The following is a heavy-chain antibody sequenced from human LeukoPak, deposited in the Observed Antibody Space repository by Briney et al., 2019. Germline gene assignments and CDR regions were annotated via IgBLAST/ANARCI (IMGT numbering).Heavy chain of an antibody. V-gene: IGHV3-53*01. CDR3: ARVGDHFHWNLDL. D-gene: IGHD3-3*02. CDR1: GFTVSTYY. Sequence: GGSLRLSCAASGFTVSTYYMSWVRQAPGKGLEWVSIIYSGGTTYYADSVKGRFTISRDTSKNTLSLQMSSLRAEDTAVYFCARVGDHFHWNLDLWGRGTLVTVSS. CDR2: IYSGGTT. J-gene: IGHJ2*01.